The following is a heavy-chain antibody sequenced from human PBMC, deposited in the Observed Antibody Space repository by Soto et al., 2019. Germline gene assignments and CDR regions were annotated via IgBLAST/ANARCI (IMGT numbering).Heavy chain of an antibody. CDR2: ITSSGDNT. D-gene: IGHD6-13*01. CDR1: GFTFSTYA. J-gene: IGHJ6*02. CDR3: AKGPSRSWTYYYYGMDV. Sequence: HPGGSLRLSCAASGFTFSTYAMTWVRQAPGTGLEWLSAITSSGDNTYYADSVKGRFTISRDNSKNTLYLQMNSLRAEDTAVYYCAKGPSRSWTYYYYGMDVWGQGTTVTVSS. V-gene: IGHV3-23*01.